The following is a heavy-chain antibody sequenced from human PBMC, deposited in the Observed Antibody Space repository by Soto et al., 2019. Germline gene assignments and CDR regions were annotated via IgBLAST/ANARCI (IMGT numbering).Heavy chain of an antibody. CDR1: GYAFISYW. J-gene: IGHJ5*02. CDR3: ARGYCTTTICDPWFDP. V-gene: IGHV5-51*01. CDR2: IYPGDSDT. Sequence: GESLKISCTASGYAFISYWIAWVRQVPGKGLEWMGIIYPGDSDTRYSPSFQGQVTISVDKSITTAYLQWSSLKASDTAMYYCARGYCTTTICDPWFDPWGQGTLLTVSA. D-gene: IGHD2-2*01.